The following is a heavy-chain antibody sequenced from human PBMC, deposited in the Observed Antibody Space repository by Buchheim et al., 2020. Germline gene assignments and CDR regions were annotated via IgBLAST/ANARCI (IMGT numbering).Heavy chain of an antibody. J-gene: IGHJ4*02. CDR1: GGSFSGYY. CDR2: INHSGST. Sequence: QVQLQQWGAGLLKPSETLSLTCAVYGGSFSGYYWSWIRQPPGKGLEWIGEINHSGSTNYNPSLKSRVTISVDTSKKQFSLKLSSVTAADTAVYYCARRRKLYYDSSGPYDYWGQGTL. V-gene: IGHV4-34*01. CDR3: ARRRKLYYDSSGPYDY. D-gene: IGHD3-22*01.